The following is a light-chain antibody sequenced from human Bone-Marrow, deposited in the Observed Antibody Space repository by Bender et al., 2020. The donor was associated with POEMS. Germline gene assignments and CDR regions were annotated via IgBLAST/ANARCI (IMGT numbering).Light chain of an antibody. CDR3: QSFDNRLGSWV. J-gene: IGLJ3*02. CDR1: SSDVGAYNY. Sequence: QSALTQPPSASGSPGQSVTISCTGTSSDVGAYNYVSWYQHHPGKAPKLMIYEVSNRPSGVLDRFSGSRSGTSASLAITGLQPDDEADYYCQSFDNRLGSWVFGGGTKLTVL. CDR2: EVS. V-gene: IGLV2-8*01.